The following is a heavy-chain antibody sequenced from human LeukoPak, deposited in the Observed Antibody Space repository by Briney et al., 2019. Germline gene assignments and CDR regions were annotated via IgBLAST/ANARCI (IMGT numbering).Heavy chain of an antibody. CDR2: INPNSGGT. J-gene: IGHJ4*02. D-gene: IGHD6-6*01. CDR1: GYTFTGYY. CDR3: ARGGSSSPTRPFDY. Sequence: ASVKVSCKASGYTFTGYYMHWVRQAPGRGLEWMGRINPNSGGTNYAQKFQGRVTMTRDTSISTAYMELSRLRSDDTAVYYCARGGSSSPTRPFDYWGQGTLVTVSS. V-gene: IGHV1-2*06.